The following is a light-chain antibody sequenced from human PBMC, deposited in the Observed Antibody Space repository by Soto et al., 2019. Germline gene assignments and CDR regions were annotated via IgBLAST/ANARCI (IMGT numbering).Light chain of an antibody. CDR1: QSVGSS. CDR3: QHRSNWPPTWT. J-gene: IGKJ1*01. CDR2: DAS. Sequence: EIVLTQSPGTLSLSPGERATLSCRASQSVGSSLAWYQQKPGQPPRLLISDASLRATGIPARFSGSGSGTDFTLTISSLAPEDFALYYCQHRSNWPPTWTFGQGTKVDIK. V-gene: IGKV3-11*01.